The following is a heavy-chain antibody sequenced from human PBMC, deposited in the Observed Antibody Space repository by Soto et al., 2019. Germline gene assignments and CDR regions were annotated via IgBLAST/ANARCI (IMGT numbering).Heavy chain of an antibody. Sequence: PGGSLRLSCEASGFTFSSHWMHWVRQVPGKGLVWVSRLNGDGTTTNYADSVKGRFTISRDNAKNTVYLQMSSLRAEDTAVYYCARGIRIYYAMDVWGQGTTVTVSS. CDR1: GFTFSSHW. D-gene: IGHD2-15*01. V-gene: IGHV3-74*01. J-gene: IGHJ6*02. CDR2: LNGDGTTT. CDR3: ARGIRIYYAMDV.